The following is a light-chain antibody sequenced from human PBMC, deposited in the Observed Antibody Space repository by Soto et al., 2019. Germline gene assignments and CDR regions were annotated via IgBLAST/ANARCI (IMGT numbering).Light chain of an antibody. CDR2: GAS. CDR1: QSVSNNY. V-gene: IGKV3-20*01. Sequence: EIVLTQSPGTLSLSPGERATLSCRASQSVSNNYLAWYQQKPGQAPRLLIYGASGRATGTPARFSGSGSGTEFTLTISRLEPEDFAVYYCQQYGISPSWTFGQGTKVDIK. J-gene: IGKJ1*01. CDR3: QQYGISPSWT.